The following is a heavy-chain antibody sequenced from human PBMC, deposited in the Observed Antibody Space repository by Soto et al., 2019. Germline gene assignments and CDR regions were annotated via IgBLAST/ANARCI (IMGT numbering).Heavy chain of an antibody. CDR2: IIPIFGTA. CDR1: GGTFSSYA. CDR3: ARDLSGNYDSSGYYLGWFDP. D-gene: IGHD3-22*01. Sequence: QVQLVQSGAEVKKPGSSVKVSCKASGGTFSSYAISWVRQAPGQGLEWMGGIIPIFGTANYAQKFQGRVTITADESTSTDYMGLSSLRSEDTAVYYCARDLSGNYDSSGYYLGWFDPWGQGTLVTVSS. V-gene: IGHV1-69*01. J-gene: IGHJ5*02.